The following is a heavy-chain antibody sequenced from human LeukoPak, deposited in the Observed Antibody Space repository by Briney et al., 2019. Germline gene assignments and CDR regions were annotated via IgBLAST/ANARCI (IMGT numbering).Heavy chain of an antibody. Sequence: GGSLRLSCAASRFTFSSYSMNWVRQAPGKGLEWVSAISGSGGSTYYADSVKGRFTISRDNSKNTLYLQMNSLRAEDTAVYYCAKDSSGWCGAFDYWGQGTLVTVSS. CDR1: RFTFSSYS. CDR3: AKDSSGWCGAFDY. J-gene: IGHJ4*02. D-gene: IGHD6-19*01. CDR2: ISGSGGST. V-gene: IGHV3-23*01.